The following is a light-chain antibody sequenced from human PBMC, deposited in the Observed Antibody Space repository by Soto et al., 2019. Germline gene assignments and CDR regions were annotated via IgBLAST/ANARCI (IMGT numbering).Light chain of an antibody. CDR1: QSLVSSDGNTY. CDR3: MQGTHRPQT. V-gene: IGKV2-30*01. CDR2: KVS. Sequence: DVVMTQSPLSLPVTLGQPASISCRSSQSLVSSDGNTYLNWFQHRPGQSPRRLIYKVSIRSSGVPDRFSGSGSGTDFTLKISRVEAEDVGVYYCMQGTHRPQTFGQGTKVDIK. J-gene: IGKJ1*01.